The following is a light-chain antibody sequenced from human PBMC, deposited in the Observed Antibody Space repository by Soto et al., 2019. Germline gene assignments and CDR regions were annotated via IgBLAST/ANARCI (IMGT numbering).Light chain of an antibody. CDR1: SGSVSTSYY. CDR3: VLYMGSGISV. V-gene: IGLV8-61*01. CDR2: STD. J-gene: IGLJ2*01. Sequence: QAVVTQEPSFSVSPGGTVTLTCGLSSGSVSTSYYPSWYQQTPGQAPRTLIYSTDSRSSGVPDRFSGSILGNKAALTITGAHADDDSDYYCVLYMGSGISVFRGGTKLTVL.